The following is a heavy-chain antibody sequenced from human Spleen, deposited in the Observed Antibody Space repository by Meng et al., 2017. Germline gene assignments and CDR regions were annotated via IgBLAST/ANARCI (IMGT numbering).Heavy chain of an antibody. CDR2: IKSKTDGETT. CDR3: SGHVDY. Sequence: GESLKISCAASGFTFSNAWMSWVRQAPGKGLEWVGRIKSKTDGETTDYAAPVKGRFTISRDDSKDTLYLQMNSLKTEDTAVYYCSGHVDYWGHGTLVTVSS. CDR1: GFTFSNAW. V-gene: IGHV3-15*01. J-gene: IGHJ4*01.